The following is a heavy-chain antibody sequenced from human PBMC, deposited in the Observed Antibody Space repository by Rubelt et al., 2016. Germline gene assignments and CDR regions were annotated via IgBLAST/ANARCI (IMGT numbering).Heavy chain of an antibody. V-gene: IGHV3-64D*06. Sequence: EVQLVGSGGGLVQPGGSLRLSCSASGFTFRSYGMHWVRQAPGEGLEYVSGISSTGSTTQYADSVTGRLTISRDNSKNTVSLQMSSLRAEDTAVYYGVKGSIFGVVIHSTRDAWGQGTTVTVSS. J-gene: IGHJ6*02. CDR2: ISSTGSTT. CDR3: VKGSIFGVVIHSTRDA. CDR1: GFTFRSYG. D-gene: IGHD3-3*01.